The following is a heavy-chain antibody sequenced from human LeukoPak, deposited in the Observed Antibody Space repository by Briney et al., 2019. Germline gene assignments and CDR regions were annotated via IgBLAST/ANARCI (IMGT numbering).Heavy chain of an antibody. Sequence: GGSLRLSCVASGFTFNTYTMNWVRQAPGKGLEWISCVGRDGSIHYADSVKGRITISRDNAKNSLFLQMNSLRAEDTAIYYCARRYYDTTGYAFDIWGQGTMVTVSS. CDR1: GFTFNTYT. D-gene: IGHD3-22*01. CDR2: VGRDGSI. V-gene: IGHV3-21*01. CDR3: ARRYYDTTGYAFDI. J-gene: IGHJ3*02.